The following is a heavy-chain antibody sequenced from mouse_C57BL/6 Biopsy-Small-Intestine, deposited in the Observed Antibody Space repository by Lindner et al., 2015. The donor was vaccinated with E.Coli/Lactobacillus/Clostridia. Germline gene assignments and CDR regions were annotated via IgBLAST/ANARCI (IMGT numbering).Heavy chain of an antibody. V-gene: IGHV1-80*01. J-gene: IGHJ1*01. Sequence: GRPGASVKISCKASGYTFSNSWMNWVKQRPGKGLEWIGWIYPGDGDIDYNGKFKDKATLTADKSSSTAYMHLTSLTSEDSAVYFCARGGYYSDYDWYFDVWGAGTTVTVSS. CDR1: GYTFSNSW. D-gene: IGHD2-13*01. CDR2: IYPGDGDI. CDR3: ARGGYYSDYDWYFDV.